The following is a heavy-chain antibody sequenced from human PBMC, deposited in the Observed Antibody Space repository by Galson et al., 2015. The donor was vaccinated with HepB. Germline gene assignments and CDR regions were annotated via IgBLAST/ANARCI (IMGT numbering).Heavy chain of an antibody. Sequence: SVKVSCKASGYTFTSYGISWVRQAPGQGLEWMGWISAYNGNTNYAQKLQGRVTMTTDTSTSTAYMELRSLRSDDIAVYYCARGAMVRGVSDAFDIWGQGTMVTVSS. D-gene: IGHD3-10*01. CDR1: GYTFTSYG. CDR2: ISAYNGNT. V-gene: IGHV1-18*03. J-gene: IGHJ3*02. CDR3: ARGAMVRGVSDAFDI.